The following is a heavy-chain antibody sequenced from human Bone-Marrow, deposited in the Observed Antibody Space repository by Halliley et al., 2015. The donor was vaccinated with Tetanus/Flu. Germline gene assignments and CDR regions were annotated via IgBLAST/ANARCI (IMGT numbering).Heavy chain of an antibody. Sequence: TLSLTCVVSGATTTTNWWSWVRQSPGKGLEWIGEVSHSGNSNYGPSLESRVTISMDTSKNQFSLHLNSMTAADTAVYYCARHLGTRGTRGFDYWGQGIQVAVAS. V-gene: IGHV4-4*02. CDR2: VSHSGNS. J-gene: IGHJ4*02. CDR1: GATTTTNW. CDR3: ARHLGTRGTRGFDY. D-gene: IGHD1-1*01.